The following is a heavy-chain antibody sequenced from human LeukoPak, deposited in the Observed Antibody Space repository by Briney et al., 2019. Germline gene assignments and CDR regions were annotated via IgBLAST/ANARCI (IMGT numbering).Heavy chain of an antibody. CDR3: AKDLDIVATITGN. CDR2: VSGNGGRT. V-gene: IGHV3-23*01. CDR1: GFTFSSYA. J-gene: IGHJ4*02. Sequence: GGSLRPSCAASGFTFSSYAMSWVRQAPGKGLEWVSGVSGNGGRTYYADSVKGRFTISRDNSKNTLYLQMNSLRAEDTAVYHCAKDLDIVATITGNWGQGTLVTVSS. D-gene: IGHD5-12*01.